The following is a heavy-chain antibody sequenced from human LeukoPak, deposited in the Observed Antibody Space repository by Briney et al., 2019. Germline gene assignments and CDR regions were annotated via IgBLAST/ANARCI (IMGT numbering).Heavy chain of an antibody. CDR1: GGTFSSYA. CDR2: IIPIFGTA. Sequence: SVKVSCKASGGTFSSYAISWVRQAPGQGLEWMGGIIPIFGTANYAQKFQGRVTITADESTSTAYMELSSLRSEDTAVYYCARRVPAAGDLNWFDPWGQGTLVTVSS. CDR3: ARRVPAAGDLNWFDP. J-gene: IGHJ5*02. V-gene: IGHV1-69*13. D-gene: IGHD6-13*01.